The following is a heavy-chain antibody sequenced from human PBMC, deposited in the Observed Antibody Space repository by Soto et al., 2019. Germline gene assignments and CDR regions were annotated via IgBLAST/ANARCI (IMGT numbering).Heavy chain of an antibody. CDR2: IWYDGSHT. CDR3: ARDGQQLAPYAMDV. D-gene: IGHD1-1*01. CDR1: GFIFKHHA. Sequence: QVQLVESGGGVVQPGRSLRLSCAASGFIFKHHAMHWVRQAAGKGLEWVAQIWYDGSHTYYTDSVKGRFTISRDNLKDMVYLQMDSLRAEDTAVYYCARDGQQLAPYAMDVGGQGTTVTVSS. V-gene: IGHV3-33*01. J-gene: IGHJ6*02.